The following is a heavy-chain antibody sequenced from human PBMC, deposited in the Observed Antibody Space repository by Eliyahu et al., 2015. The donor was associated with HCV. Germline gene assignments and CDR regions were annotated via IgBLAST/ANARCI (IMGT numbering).Heavy chain of an antibody. CDR3: ASGPPYYYDSSGYSSDYYYYGMDV. D-gene: IGHD3-22*01. CDR2: INPSGGST. J-gene: IGHJ6*02. V-gene: IGHV1-46*03. Sequence: PGQGLEWMGIINPSGGSTSYAQKFQGRVTMTRDTSTSTVYMELSSLRSEDTAVYYCASGPPYYYDSSGYSSDYYYYGMDVWGQGTTVTVSS.